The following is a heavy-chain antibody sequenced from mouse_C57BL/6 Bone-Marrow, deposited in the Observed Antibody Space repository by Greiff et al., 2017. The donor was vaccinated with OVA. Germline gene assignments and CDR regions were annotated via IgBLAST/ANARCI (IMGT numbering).Heavy chain of an antibody. V-gene: IGHV5-16*01. CDR3: ARLRYWYFDV. J-gene: IGHJ1*03. Sequence: EVTLVESEGGLVQPGSSMKLSCTASGFTFSDYYMAWVRHVPEKGLEWVANINYDGSSTYYLDSLKSRFIISRDNAKNILYLQMSSLKSEDTATYYCARLRYWYFDVWGTGTTVTVSS. CDR2: INYDGSST. CDR1: GFTFSDYY. D-gene: IGHD1-1*01.